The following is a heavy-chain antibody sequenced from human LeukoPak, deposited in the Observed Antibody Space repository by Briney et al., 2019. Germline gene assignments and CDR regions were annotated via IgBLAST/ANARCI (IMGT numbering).Heavy chain of an antibody. CDR2: INPSGGST. Sequence: GASVKVSCMASGYTFTSYYMHWVRQAPGQGLEWMGIINPSGGSTSYAQKFQGRVTMTRDMSTSTLYMELSRLRSEETAVYYCARAVGRYCSGGSCYESSKLDCWGQGSLVTVSS. V-gene: IGHV1-46*01. J-gene: IGHJ4*02. CDR1: GYTFTSYY. D-gene: IGHD2-15*01. CDR3: ARAVGRYCSGGSCYESSKLDC.